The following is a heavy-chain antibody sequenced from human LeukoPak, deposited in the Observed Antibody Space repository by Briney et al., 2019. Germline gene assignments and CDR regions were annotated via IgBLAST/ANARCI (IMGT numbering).Heavy chain of an antibody. J-gene: IGHJ4*02. Sequence: GGSLRLSYAASGFTFSSYGMHWVRQAPGKGLKWVAVISYDGSNKHYEDSVKGRFTTSRDNSKDTLYLQMNSLRAEDTAVYYCAKDPSSGWYYFDYWGQGTLVTVSS. CDR2: ISYDGSNK. D-gene: IGHD6-19*01. CDR1: GFTFSSYG. CDR3: AKDPSSGWYYFDY. V-gene: IGHV3-30*18.